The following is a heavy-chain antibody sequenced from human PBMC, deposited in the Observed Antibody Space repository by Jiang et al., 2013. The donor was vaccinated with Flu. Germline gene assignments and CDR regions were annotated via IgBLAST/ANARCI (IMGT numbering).Heavy chain of an antibody. CDR3: ARGEMVWYYDSSGYNKIVEYFQH. J-gene: IGHJ1*01. V-gene: IGHV6-1*01. CDR1: GDSVSSNSAA. D-gene: IGHD3-22*01. Sequence: SQTLSLTCAISGDSVSSNSAAWNWIRQSPSRGLEWLGRTYYRSKWYNDYAVSVKSRITINPDTSKNQFSLQLNSVTPEDTAVYYCARGEMVWYYDSSGYNKIVEYFQHWGRGRPWSPSPQ. CDR2: TYYRSKWYN.